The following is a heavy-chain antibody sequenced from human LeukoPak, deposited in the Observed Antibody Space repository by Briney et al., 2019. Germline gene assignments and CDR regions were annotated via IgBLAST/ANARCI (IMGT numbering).Heavy chain of an antibody. CDR2: ISYDGSNK. CDR3: AIPGGYCSSTSCYTEDYYYYGMDV. CDR1: GFTFSSYA. D-gene: IGHD2-2*02. J-gene: IGHJ6*02. V-gene: IGHV3-30-3*01. Sequence: GGSLRLSCAASGFTFSSYAMHWVRQAPGKGLEWVAVISYDGSNKYHADSVKGRFTISRDNSKNTLYLQMNSLRAEDTAVYYCAIPGGYCSSTSCYTEDYYYYGMDVWGQGTTVTVSS.